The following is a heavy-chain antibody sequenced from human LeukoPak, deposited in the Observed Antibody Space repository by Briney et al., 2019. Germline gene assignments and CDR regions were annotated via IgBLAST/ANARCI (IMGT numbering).Heavy chain of an antibody. CDR2: ISSSSSYI. CDR3: ARGSSIAAH. D-gene: IGHD6-6*01. J-gene: IGHJ4*02. V-gene: IGHV3-21*01. Sequence: GGSLRLSCAASGFTLSSYAMSWVRQAPGKGLEWVSSISSSSSYIYYADSVKGRFTISRDNAKYSLYLQMNSLRAEDTAVYYCARGSSIAAHWGQGTLVTVSS. CDR1: GFTLSSYA.